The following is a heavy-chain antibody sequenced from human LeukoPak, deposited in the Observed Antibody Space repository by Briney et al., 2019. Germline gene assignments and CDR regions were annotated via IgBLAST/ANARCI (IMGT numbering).Heavy chain of an antibody. Sequence: SETLSLTCAVYGGSFSDYYWNWIRQPPGKGLEWIGEINHSGNTNYNPSLKSRVTISVDTSKKQFSLKLSSVTAADTAVYYCARGQFQEDVWGRGTLVTVSS. D-gene: IGHD4-11*01. V-gene: IGHV4-34*01. CDR1: GGSFSDYY. CDR3: ARGQFQEDV. J-gene: IGHJ2*01. CDR2: INHSGNT.